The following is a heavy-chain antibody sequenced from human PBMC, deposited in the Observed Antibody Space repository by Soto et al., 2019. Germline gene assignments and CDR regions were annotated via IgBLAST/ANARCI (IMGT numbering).Heavy chain of an antibody. CDR2: IYYSGST. CDR3: ARARYYYDSSGYDY. Sequence: SETLSLTCTVSGGSISSGDYYWSWIRQPPGKGLEWIGYIYYSGSTYYNPSLKSRVTISVDTYKNPSSLKMSSVTDVDTEIYYCARARYYYDSSGYDYWGQGTLVT. CDR1: GGSISSGDYY. D-gene: IGHD3-22*01. V-gene: IGHV4-30-4*02. J-gene: IGHJ4*02.